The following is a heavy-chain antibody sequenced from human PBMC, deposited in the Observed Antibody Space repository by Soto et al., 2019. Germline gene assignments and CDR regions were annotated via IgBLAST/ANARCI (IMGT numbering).Heavy chain of an antibody. CDR1: GASISDNNW. Sequence: QVQLQESGPGLVKPSGTLSLTCAVSGASISDNNWWSWVRQPPGKGLEWIGEIYHSGTANYSPSLNSRVTISLDKSKNQISLQLGSVTAADSAVYYCPRHIGVRGTRGFDYWGQGTMVTVSS. CDR2: IYHSGTA. J-gene: IGHJ4*02. V-gene: IGHV4-4*02. CDR3: PRHIGVRGTRGFDY. D-gene: IGHD2-21*01.